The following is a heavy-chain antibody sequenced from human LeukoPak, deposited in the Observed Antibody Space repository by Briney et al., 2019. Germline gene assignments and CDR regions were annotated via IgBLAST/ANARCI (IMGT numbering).Heavy chain of an antibody. D-gene: IGHD1-1*01. CDR2: INPNSGGT. J-gene: IGHJ4*02. Sequence: QGLEWMGWINPNSGGTNYAQKFQGRVTMTRDTSISTAYMELSRLRSDDTAVYYCARDTSFDYWGQGTLVTVSS. CDR3: ARDTSFDY. V-gene: IGHV1-2*02.